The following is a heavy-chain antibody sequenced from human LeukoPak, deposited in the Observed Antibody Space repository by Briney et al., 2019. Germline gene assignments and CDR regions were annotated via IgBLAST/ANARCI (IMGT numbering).Heavy chain of an antibody. J-gene: IGHJ6*02. Sequence: GASVKVSCKASGYTFTSYYMHWVRQAPGQGLEWVGIINPSGGSTSYAQKFQGRVTMTRDTSTSTVYMELSSLRSEDTAVYYCARESGSSSSDYYDGMDVWGQGATVTVS. CDR1: GYTFTSYY. V-gene: IGHV1-46*01. CDR2: INPSGGST. D-gene: IGHD6-6*01. CDR3: ARESGSSSSDYYDGMDV.